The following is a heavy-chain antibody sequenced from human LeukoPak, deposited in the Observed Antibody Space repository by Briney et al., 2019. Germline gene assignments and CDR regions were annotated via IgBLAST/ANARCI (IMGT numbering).Heavy chain of an antibody. CDR2: IIPILGIA. CDR3: ARDPPPQYCGGDCCSGDY. CDR1: GGTFSSYA. D-gene: IGHD2-21*02. J-gene: IGHJ4*02. V-gene: IGHV1-69*04. Sequence: SVKASCKASGGTFSSYAISWVRQAPGQGLEWMGRIIPILGIANYAQKFQGRVTITADKSTSTAYMELSSLRSEDTAVYYCARDPPPQYCGGDCCSGDYWGQGTLVTVSS.